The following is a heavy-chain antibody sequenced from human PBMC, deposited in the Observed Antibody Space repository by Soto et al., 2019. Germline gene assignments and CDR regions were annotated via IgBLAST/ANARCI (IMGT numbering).Heavy chain of an antibody. CDR3: ARLYDFWSDHFDY. V-gene: IGHV3-21*01. CDR1: GFTFSSYS. J-gene: IGHJ4*02. D-gene: IGHD3-3*01. Sequence: GGSLRLSCAASGFTFSSYSMNWVRQAPGKGLEWVSSISSSSSYIYYADSVKGRVTISVDTSKNQFSLKLSSVTAADTAVYYCARLYDFWSDHFDYWGQGTLVTVSS. CDR2: ISSSSSYI.